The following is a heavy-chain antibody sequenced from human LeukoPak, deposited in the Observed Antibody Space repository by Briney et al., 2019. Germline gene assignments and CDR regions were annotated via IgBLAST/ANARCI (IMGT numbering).Heavy chain of an antibody. V-gene: IGHV4-59*01. D-gene: IGHD5-18*01. CDR1: GSSISSNY. CDR3: ARAGYSYGRGYYFDY. Sequence: SETLSLTCTVSGSSISSNYWSWIRLPPGKGLEWIGYIFYTRATYYNPSLNSRVTISLATSKNPSPLHLSSVTAADAAVYYCARAGYSYGRGYYFDYWGQGALVTVSS. J-gene: IGHJ4*02. CDR2: IFYTRAT.